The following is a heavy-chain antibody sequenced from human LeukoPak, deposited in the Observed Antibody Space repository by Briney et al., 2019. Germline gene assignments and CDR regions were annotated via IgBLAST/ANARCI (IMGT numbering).Heavy chain of an antibody. CDR3: ARANTMVRGAQDY. D-gene: IGHD3-10*01. Sequence: SVKVSCKASGGTFSSYAISWVRQAPGQGLEWMGGIIPIFGTANYAQKFQGRVTITADESTSTAYMELSSLRSEDTAVYYCARANTMVRGAQDYWGQGTLVTVSS. V-gene: IGHV1-69*13. J-gene: IGHJ4*02. CDR2: IIPIFGTA. CDR1: GGTFSSYA.